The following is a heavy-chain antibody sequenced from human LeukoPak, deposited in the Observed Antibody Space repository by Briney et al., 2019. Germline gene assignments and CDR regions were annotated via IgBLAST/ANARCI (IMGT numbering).Heavy chain of an antibody. CDR3: ARLGGYYDPPDY. J-gene: IGHJ4*02. V-gene: IGHV4-39*01. Sequence: GSLRLSCAASGFTFRIYDMNWVRQPPGKGLEWIGTVHYSGSTYYSPSLVSRVTISVDTSKNQFSLKLASVTAADTAFYYCARLGGYYDPPDYWGQGTLITVAS. D-gene: IGHD3-22*01. CDR1: GFTFRIYD. CDR2: VHYSGST.